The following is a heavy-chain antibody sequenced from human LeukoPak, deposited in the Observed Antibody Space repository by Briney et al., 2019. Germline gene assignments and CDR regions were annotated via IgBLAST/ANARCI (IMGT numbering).Heavy chain of an antibody. CDR3: ARDQDYYGSGSYGPDH. Sequence: PSETLSLTCTVSGGSISSGDYYWSWIRQPPGKGLEWIGYIYYSGSTYYNPSLKSRVTISVDTSKNQFSLKLSSVTAADTAVYYCARDQDYYGSGSYGPDHWGQGTLVIVSS. V-gene: IGHV4-30-4*01. CDR2: IYYSGST. D-gene: IGHD3-10*01. J-gene: IGHJ4*02. CDR1: GGSISSGDYY.